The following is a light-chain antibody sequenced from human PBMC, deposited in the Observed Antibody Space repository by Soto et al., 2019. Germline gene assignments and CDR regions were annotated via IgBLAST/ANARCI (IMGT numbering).Light chain of an antibody. Sequence: EIVFTQSPGTLSLSPGERATLSCRASQSVSSSYLVWHQQKPGQAPRLLIYAASRRATGIPDRFSGSGSGTDFTLTISRLEPEDFAVYYCQQRSNWPITFGQGTRWRL. CDR1: QSVSSSY. CDR2: AAS. V-gene: IGKV3D-20*02. J-gene: IGKJ5*01. CDR3: QQRSNWPIT.